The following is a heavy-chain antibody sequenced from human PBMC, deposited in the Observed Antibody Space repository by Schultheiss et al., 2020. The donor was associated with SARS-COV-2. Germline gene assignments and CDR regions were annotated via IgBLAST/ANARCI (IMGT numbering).Heavy chain of an antibody. CDR3: ARVSGYYGSATSDY. Sequence: SQTLSLTCTVSGGSISSSSYYWGWIRQPPGKGLEWIGYIYYSGSTNYNPSLKSRVTISVDTSKNQFSLKLSSVTAADTAVYYCARVSGYYGSATSDYWGQGTLVTVSS. CDR2: IYYSGST. D-gene: IGHD3-10*01. J-gene: IGHJ4*02. CDR1: GGSISSSSYY. V-gene: IGHV4-61*05.